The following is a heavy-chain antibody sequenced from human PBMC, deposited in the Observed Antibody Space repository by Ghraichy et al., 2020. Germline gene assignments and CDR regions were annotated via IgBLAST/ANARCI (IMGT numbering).Heavy chain of an antibody. V-gene: IGHV3-23*01. J-gene: IGHJ4*02. CDR1: GFNFGSYA. D-gene: IGHD3-9*01. Sequence: GGSLRLSCAASGFNFGSYAMSWVRQAPGKRLEWVSAIIGPGGSTDYADSAKGRFTISRDNSKNTMYLKINSLRAEDSAIYYCVKHIFGATAHYLDYWGQGTLVPVSS. CDR2: IIGPGGST. CDR3: VKHIFGATAHYLDY.